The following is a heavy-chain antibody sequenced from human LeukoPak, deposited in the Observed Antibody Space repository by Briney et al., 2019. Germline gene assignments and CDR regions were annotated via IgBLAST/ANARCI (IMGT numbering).Heavy chain of an antibody. CDR1: GFTFSSYG. Sequence: GRSLRLSCAASGFTFSSYGMHWVRQAPGKGLEWVAVISYDGSNKYYADSVKGRFTISRDNSKNTLYLQMNSLRAEDTAVYYCAKEGIVGALWGTHYFDYWGQGTLVTVSS. CDR2: ISYDGSNK. D-gene: IGHD1-26*01. J-gene: IGHJ4*02. V-gene: IGHV3-30*18. CDR3: AKEGIVGALWGTHYFDY.